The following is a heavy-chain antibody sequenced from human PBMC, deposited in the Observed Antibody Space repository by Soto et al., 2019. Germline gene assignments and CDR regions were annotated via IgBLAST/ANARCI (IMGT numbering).Heavy chain of an antibody. CDR3: AKDEGYSGYDYFDY. CDR1: GFTFDDYA. D-gene: IGHD5-12*01. CDR2: ISWNSGSI. Sequence: EVQLVESGGGLVQPGRSLRLSCAASGFTFDDYAMHWVRQAPGKGLEWVSGISWNSGSIGYADSVKGRFTISRDNAKNSLDLQMISLRAEDTALYYCAKDEGYSGYDYFDYWGQGTLVTVSS. J-gene: IGHJ4*02. V-gene: IGHV3-9*01.